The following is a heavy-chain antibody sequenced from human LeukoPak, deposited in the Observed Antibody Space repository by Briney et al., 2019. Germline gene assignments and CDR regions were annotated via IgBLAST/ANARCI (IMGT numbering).Heavy chain of an antibody. Sequence: GGSLRLSCAASGFTVSSNYMSWVRQAPGKGLEWVSVIYSGGSTYYADSVKGRFTISRDNSKNTLYLQMNSLRAEDTAVYYCAREERYDYVWGSYDYWGQGTLVTVSS. D-gene: IGHD3-16*01. CDR3: AREERYDYVWGSYDY. CDR1: GFTVSSNY. V-gene: IGHV3-66*01. CDR2: IYSGGST. J-gene: IGHJ4*02.